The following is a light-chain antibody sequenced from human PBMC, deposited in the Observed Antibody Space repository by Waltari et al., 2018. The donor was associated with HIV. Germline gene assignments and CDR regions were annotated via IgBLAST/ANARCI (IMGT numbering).Light chain of an antibody. Sequence: DIQMTQSPSSLSASVGDRVTITCRASQSISSYLNWYQQKPGKAPKLQIYAASSLQSGVPSRFSGSGTGTDFTLTISSLQPEDFATYYCQQSYSTPPVTFGPGTKVDIK. V-gene: IGKV1-39*01. J-gene: IGKJ3*01. CDR1: QSISSY. CDR3: QQSYSTPPVT. CDR2: AAS.